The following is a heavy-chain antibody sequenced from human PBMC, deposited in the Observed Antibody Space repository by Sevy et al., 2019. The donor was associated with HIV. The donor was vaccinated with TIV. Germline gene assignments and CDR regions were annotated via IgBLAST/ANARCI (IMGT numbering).Heavy chain of an antibody. J-gene: IGHJ6*01. CDR3: ARRVAGEPYFYGMDV. Sequence: SETQSLMCSVHGGTINSYFWNWIRQPPGKGLEWIGNIYYSGTTKYNPSLKSRVTMSVDTSKNQFSLRLTSVTAADTAVYYCARRVAGEPYFYGMDVWGQGTTVTVSS. CDR1: GGTINSYF. V-gene: IGHV4-59*01. D-gene: IGHD3-16*01. CDR2: IYYSGTT.